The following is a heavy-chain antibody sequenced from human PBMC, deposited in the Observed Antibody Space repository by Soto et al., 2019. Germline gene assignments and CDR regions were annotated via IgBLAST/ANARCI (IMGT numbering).Heavy chain of an antibody. CDR3: ARDQFLDAFVI. V-gene: IGHV3-30-3*01. D-gene: IGHD2-21*01. CDR1: GFIFSSYS. J-gene: IGHJ3*02. Sequence: QVQLVESGGGVVQPGRSLRLSCAASGFIFSSYSMHWVRQAPGKGLEWVAMISNDGSNKDYVDSVKGRFTISRDNSNNTLSLQMNSLRAEDTAVYYCARDQFLDAFVIWGQGTMVTVSS. CDR2: ISNDGSNK.